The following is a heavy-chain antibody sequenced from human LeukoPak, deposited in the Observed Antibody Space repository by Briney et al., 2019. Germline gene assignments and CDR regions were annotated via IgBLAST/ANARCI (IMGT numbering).Heavy chain of an antibody. V-gene: IGHV4-59*01. D-gene: IGHD3-22*01. CDR1: GGSISSYC. CDR3: ARDAIENYYDSSGYYSPLYYYYMDV. CDR2: IYYSGST. J-gene: IGHJ6*03. Sequence: SETLSLTCTVSGGSISSYCWSWIRQPPGKGLEWIGYIYYSGSTNYNPSLKSRVTISVDTSKNQFSLKLSSVTAADTAVYYCARDAIENYYDSSGYYSPLYYYYMDVWGKGTTVTVSS.